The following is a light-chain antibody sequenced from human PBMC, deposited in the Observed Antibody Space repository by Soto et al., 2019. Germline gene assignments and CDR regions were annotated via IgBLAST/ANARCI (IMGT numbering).Light chain of an antibody. J-gene: IGKJ1*01. CDR3: QQYNSYWT. V-gene: IGKV1-5*03. Sequence: DIQMTQSPSTLSASVGDRVTITCRASQSISSWLAWYQQKPGKAPKLLIYKASSLESGVPSRFSGSGSGTEFPLPISSLQPDDFATYYCQQYNSYWTFGQGTKVEIK. CDR1: QSISSW. CDR2: KAS.